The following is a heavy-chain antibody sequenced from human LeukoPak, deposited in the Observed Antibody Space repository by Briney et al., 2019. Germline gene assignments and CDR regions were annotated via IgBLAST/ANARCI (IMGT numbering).Heavy chain of an antibody. D-gene: IGHD4-17*01. J-gene: IGHJ4*02. V-gene: IGHV3-48*04. Sequence: GGSLRLSCAASGFTFSSYSMNWVRQAPGKRLEWVSYISSSGSTIYYADSVKGRFTISRDNAKNSLYLQMNSLRAEDTAVYYCARYGDYGPDYWGQGTLVTVSS. CDR1: GFTFSSYS. CDR2: ISSSGSTI. CDR3: ARYGDYGPDY.